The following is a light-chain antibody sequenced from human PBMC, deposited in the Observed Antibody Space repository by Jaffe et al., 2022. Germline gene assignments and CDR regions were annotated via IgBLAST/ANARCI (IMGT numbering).Light chain of an antibody. CDR1: SGYNYYD. J-gene: IGLJ3*02. Sequence: QPELTQPPSASASLGASVTLTCTLSSGYNYYDVDWFQQRPGKGPRFVMRVGASGIVGSKGDGIPARFSVLASGLNRSLTINNVQEEDESDYHCGASHGSGTDFVRVFGGGTKLTVL. V-gene: IGLV9-49*01. CDR2: VGASGIVG. CDR3: GASHGSGTDFVRV.